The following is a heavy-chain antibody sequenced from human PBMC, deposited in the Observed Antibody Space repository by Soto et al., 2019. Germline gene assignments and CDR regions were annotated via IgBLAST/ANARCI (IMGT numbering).Heavy chain of an antibody. Sequence: SETLSLTCSVSGGSIRNVYWSWIRQAPGKGLEWIGFIFHSGNAKYNHSLNSRVTISVDTSKNQFSLSLDSVTAADTAVYFCATAHAPTPPFHSWGQGTWGTSPQ. V-gene: IGHV4-59*01. D-gene: IGHD2-2*01. CDR1: GGSIRNVY. CDR2: IFHSGNA. CDR3: ATAHAPTPPFHS. J-gene: IGHJ5*01.